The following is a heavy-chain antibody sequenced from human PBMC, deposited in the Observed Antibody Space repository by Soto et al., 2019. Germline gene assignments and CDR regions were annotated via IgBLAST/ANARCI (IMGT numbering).Heavy chain of an antibody. J-gene: IGHJ4*02. D-gene: IGHD2-8*01. Sequence: SETLSLTCTVSGGSISTYYWSWIRQVPGKGLEWIGHTHNNGRTNYIYSPSLKSRGTRSGNTSKNQFSLTQRSVTAADTAVYFCARDKEHTYGVCLGYWGQGIVVTVSS. CDR3: ARDKEHTYGVCLGY. CDR1: GGSISTYY. CDR2: THNNGRT. V-gene: IGHV4-59*01.